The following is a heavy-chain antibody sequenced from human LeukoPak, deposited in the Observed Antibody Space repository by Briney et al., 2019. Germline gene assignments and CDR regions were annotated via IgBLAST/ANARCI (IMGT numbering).Heavy chain of an antibody. CDR1: GYSFTSYW. CDR3: ATIVVAAAGRGYYYYGMDV. Sequence: GESLKISCKGSGYSFTSYWIGWVRQMPGKGLEWMGIIYPGDSDTRYSPSFQGQVTISADKSISTTYVQWSSLKASDSAMYYCATIVVAAAGRGYYYYGMDVWGQGTTVTVSS. V-gene: IGHV5-51*01. CDR2: IYPGDSDT. J-gene: IGHJ6*02. D-gene: IGHD6-13*01.